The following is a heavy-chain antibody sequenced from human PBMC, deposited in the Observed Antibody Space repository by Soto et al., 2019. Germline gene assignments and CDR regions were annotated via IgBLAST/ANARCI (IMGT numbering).Heavy chain of an antibody. CDR2: ISYDGSIK. Sequence: QVQVVESGGGVVQPGRSLRLSCAASGFTFRGYGMHWVRQAPGRGLEWVALISYDGSIKYYADSVRGRFTISRDNSKNTLYLQMNSLRAEDTAVYYCANSEYSRYKYIDVWGQVTTVTVSS. J-gene: IGHJ6*02. D-gene: IGHD5-18*01. V-gene: IGHV3-30*18. CDR3: ANSEYSRYKYIDV. CDR1: GFTFRGYG.